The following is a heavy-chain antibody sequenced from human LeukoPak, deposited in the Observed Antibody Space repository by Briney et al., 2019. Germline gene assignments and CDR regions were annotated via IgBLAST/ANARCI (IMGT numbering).Heavy chain of an antibody. CDR2: IIPIFGTA. CDR3: VLEGNWNYIARLGITGFDP. J-gene: IGHJ5*02. D-gene: IGHD1-7*01. CDR1: GGTFSSYA. Sequence: SVKVSCKASGGTFSSYAISWVRQAPGQGLEWMARIIPIFGTANYAQKFQGRVTITTAASTSPPYLELSSRRSEDTAVYYCVLEGNWNYIARLGITGFDPWGQGTLVTVSS. V-gene: IGHV1-69*05.